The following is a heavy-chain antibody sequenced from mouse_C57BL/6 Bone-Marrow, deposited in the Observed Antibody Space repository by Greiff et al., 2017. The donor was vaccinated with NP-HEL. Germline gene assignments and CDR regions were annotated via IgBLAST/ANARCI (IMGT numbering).Heavy chain of an antibody. J-gene: IGHJ2*01. CDR1: EYEFPSHD. D-gene: IGHD2-5*01. CDR2: INSDGGST. CDR3: SKSPYSNYVPYFDY. V-gene: IGHV5-2*01. Sequence: EVNLVESGGGLVQPGESLKLSCESNEYEFPSHDMSWVRKTPEKRLELVAAINSDGGSTYYPDTMERRFIISRDNTKKTLYLQMSSLRSEDTALYYCSKSPYSNYVPYFDYWGQGTTLTVSS.